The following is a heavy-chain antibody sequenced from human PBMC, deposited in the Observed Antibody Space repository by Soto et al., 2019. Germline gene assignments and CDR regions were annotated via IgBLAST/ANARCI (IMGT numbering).Heavy chain of an antibody. CDR3: ARETEYQLLPTYYFDY. D-gene: IGHD2-2*01. V-gene: IGHV4-4*07. CDR2: IYTSGST. Sequence: SETLSLTCTVSGGSISSYYWSWIRQPAGKGLEWIGRIYTSGSTNYNPSLKSRVTMSVDTSKNQFSLKLSSVTAADTAVYYCARETEYQLLPTYYFDYWGQGTQVTVSS. J-gene: IGHJ4*02. CDR1: GGSISSYY.